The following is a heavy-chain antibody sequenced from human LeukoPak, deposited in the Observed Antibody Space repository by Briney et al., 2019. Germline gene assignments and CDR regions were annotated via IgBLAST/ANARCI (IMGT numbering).Heavy chain of an antibody. J-gene: IGHJ4*02. D-gene: IGHD1-1*01. CDR2: IYYSGYT. V-gene: IGHV4-59*01. CDR3: ARGQSTGTTAQPDY. CDR1: GGSISTSY. Sequence: PSQTLSLTCTVPGGSISTSYWSWIRQPPGKGLEWIGYIYYSGYTNYNPSLKSRVTMSVDTSKNQSSLKLSSVTAADTAVYYRARGQSTGTTAQPDYWGQGTLVTVSS.